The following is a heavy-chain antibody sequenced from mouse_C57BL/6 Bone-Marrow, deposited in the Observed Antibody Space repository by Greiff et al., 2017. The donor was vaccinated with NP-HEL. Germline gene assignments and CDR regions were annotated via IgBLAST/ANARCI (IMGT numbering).Heavy chain of an antibody. D-gene: IGHD1-1*01. CDR3: AMITTVVARRFAY. CDR2: IDPEDGET. CDR1: GFNIKDYY. V-gene: IGHV14-2*01. Sequence: VQLQQSGAELVKPGASVKLSCTASGFNIKDYYMHWVKQRTEQGLEWIGRIDPEDGETKYVPKFQGKATITADTSSNTAYLKLRSLTSEDTAVYYCAMITTVVARRFAYWGQGTLVTVSA. J-gene: IGHJ3*01.